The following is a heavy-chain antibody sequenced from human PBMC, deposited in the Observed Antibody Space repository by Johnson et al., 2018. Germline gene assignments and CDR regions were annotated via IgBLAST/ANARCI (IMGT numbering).Heavy chain of an antibody. V-gene: IGHV3-30*04. CDR2: ISYDGSIK. CDR1: RFIFSDYA. D-gene: IGHD2-2*01. CDR3: AKDPGYCSSTSCDDAFDI. Sequence: QVQLVESGGGVVQPGRSLRLSCAASRFIFSDYAMHWVRQAPGKGLEWVTVISYDGSIKYYADSVEGRFTISRDNSKKTLYLQMNSLRGDDTAVYYCAKDPGYCSSTSCDDAFDIWGQGTMVTVSS. J-gene: IGHJ3*02.